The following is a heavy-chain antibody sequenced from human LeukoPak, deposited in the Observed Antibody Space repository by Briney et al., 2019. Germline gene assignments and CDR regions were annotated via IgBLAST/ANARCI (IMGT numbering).Heavy chain of an antibody. CDR3: ARQGLDCSSTSCYTTYHY. J-gene: IGHJ4*02. CDR1: GGSFSGYY. CDR2: INHSGST. V-gene: IGHV4-34*01. D-gene: IGHD2-2*02. Sequence: SETLSLTCAVYGGSFSGYYWSWIRQPPGKGLEWIGEINHSGSTNYNPSLKSRVTISVDTSKNQFSLKLSSVTAAVTAVYYCARQGLDCSSTSCYTTYHYWGQGTLVTVSS.